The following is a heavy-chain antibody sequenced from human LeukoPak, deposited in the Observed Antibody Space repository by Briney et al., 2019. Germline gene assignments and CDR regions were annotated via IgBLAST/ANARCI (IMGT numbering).Heavy chain of an antibody. D-gene: IGHD5-12*01. V-gene: IGHV3-21*03. CDR2: ISTSSCYI. Sequence: GGSLRLTCAASGFTFSSYSMNWVRQAPGKGLEWVSSISTSSCYIYYADSVKGRFTISRDNAKNSLYLQMNSVRADGTGVYCCARDRNSGYSGYAFDCWGQGTLVTVSS. CDR3: ARDRNSGYSGYAFDC. CDR1: GFTFSSYS. J-gene: IGHJ4*02.